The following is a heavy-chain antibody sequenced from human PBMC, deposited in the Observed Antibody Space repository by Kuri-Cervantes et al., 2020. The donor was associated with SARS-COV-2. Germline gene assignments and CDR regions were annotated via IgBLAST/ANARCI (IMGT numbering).Heavy chain of an antibody. D-gene: IGHD3-22*01. J-gene: IGHJ5*02. Sequence: SETLFLTCTVSGGSISSSSYYWAWVRQSPGKGLEWIGTIYYSGVTYYSPSLKSRVTISVDTSKNQFSLNLRSVTVADTGVYYCATHPKELRIIVVNWFDPWGPGTLVTVSS. V-gene: IGHV4-39*01. CDR2: IYYSGVT. CDR1: GGSISSSSYY. CDR3: ATHPKELRIIVVNWFDP.